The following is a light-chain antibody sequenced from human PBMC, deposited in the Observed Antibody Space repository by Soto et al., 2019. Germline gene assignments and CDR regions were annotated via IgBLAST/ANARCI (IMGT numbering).Light chain of an antibody. V-gene: IGKV3-20*01. Sequence: EIVLTQSPGTLSLSPGERATLSCRASQSISSSYLAWYQQQPGQAPRLLLFGASSRGSGFPDRVSGSGSGTDFTLTISRLEPEDFAVFYCHQFGSSPYTFGQGTKLEIK. CDR1: QSISSSY. CDR3: HQFGSSPYT. CDR2: GAS. J-gene: IGKJ2*01.